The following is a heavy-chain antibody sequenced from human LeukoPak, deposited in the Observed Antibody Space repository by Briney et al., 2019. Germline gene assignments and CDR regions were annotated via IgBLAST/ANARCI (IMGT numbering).Heavy chain of an antibody. CDR2: ISSSGSTI. D-gene: IGHD2-2*01. CDR1: GFTFSSYE. J-gene: IGHJ4*02. V-gene: IGHV3-48*03. Sequence: PGGSLRLSCAASGFTFSSYEMNWVRQAPGKGLEWVSYISSSGSTIYYADSVKGRFTISRDNSKNTLYLQMNSLRAEDTAVYYCAKEPHCSSTSCADYFDYWGQGTLVTVSS. CDR3: AKEPHCSSTSCADYFDY.